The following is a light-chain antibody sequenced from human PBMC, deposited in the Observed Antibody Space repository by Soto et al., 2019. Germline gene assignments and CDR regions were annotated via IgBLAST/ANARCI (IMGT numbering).Light chain of an antibody. Sequence: DIQMTQSPSSLSASVGDRVTITCRASQSISSYLNWYQQKPGKAPKLLIYAASSLQGGVPSRFSGSGSGTYFTLTISSLQPEDFATYYCQQTYSTPETFGQGTKVEI. J-gene: IGKJ1*01. CDR1: QSISSY. CDR2: AAS. V-gene: IGKV1-39*01. CDR3: QQTYSTPET.